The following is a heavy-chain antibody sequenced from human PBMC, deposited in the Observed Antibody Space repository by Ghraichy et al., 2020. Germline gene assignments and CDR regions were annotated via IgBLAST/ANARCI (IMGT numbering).Heavy chain of an antibody. Sequence: GGSLRLSCAASGFTFSNCAMHWVRQAPGKGLEWVAIISYDGSNKYYADSVKGRFTISRDNSKNTLYLQMNSLRAEDTAVYYCARERDYGDYQFDYWGQGTLVTVSS. V-gene: IGHV3-30-3*01. J-gene: IGHJ4*02. CDR3: ARERDYGDYQFDY. CDR2: ISYDGSNK. D-gene: IGHD4-17*01. CDR1: GFTFSNCA.